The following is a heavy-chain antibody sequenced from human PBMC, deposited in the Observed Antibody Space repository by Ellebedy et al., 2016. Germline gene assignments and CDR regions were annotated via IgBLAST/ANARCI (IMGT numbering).Heavy chain of an antibody. CDR1: GFTFSSYA. J-gene: IGHJ6*02. D-gene: IGHD5-18*01. V-gene: IGHV3-30-3*01. CDR3: ARAGPPPWIQLGGGEGMDV. CDR2: ISYDGSNK. Sequence: GGSLRLSCAASGFTFSSYAMHWVRQAPGKGLEWVAVISYDGSNKYYADSVKGRFTISRDNSKITLYLQMNSLRAEDTAVYYCARAGPPPWIQLGGGEGMDVWGQGTTVTVSS.